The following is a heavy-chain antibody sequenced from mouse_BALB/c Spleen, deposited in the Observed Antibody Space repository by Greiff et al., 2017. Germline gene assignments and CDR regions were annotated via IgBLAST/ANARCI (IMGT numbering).Heavy chain of an antibody. V-gene: IGHV1S29*02. CDR2: IYPYNGGT. Sequence: VQLQQSGPELVKPGASVKISCKASGYTFTDYNMHWVKQSHGKSLEWIGYIYPYNGGTGYNQKFKSKATLTVDNSSSTAYMELRSLTSEDSAVYYCARIYDGYSYYYAMDYWGQGTSVTVSS. J-gene: IGHJ4*01. CDR1: GYTFTDYN. CDR3: ARIYDGYSYYYAMDY. D-gene: IGHD2-3*01.